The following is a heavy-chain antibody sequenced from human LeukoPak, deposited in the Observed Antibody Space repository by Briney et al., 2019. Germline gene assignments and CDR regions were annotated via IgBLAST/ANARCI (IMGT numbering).Heavy chain of an antibody. CDR2: IYTRGST. CDR1: GGSINNYY. J-gene: IGHJ3*02. Sequence: SETLSLTCTVSGGSINNYYWSWIRQPAGKGLEWIGRIYTRGSTNYNPSHKSRVTMSVGTSKNQFSLKLSSVTAADTAVYYCARGRYCSADICSGGDAFDIWGQGTMVSVSS. D-gene: IGHD2-15*01. V-gene: IGHV4-4*07. CDR3: ARGRYCSADICSGGDAFDI.